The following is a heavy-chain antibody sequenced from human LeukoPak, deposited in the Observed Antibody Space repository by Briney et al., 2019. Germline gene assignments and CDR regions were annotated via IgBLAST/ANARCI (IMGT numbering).Heavy chain of an antibody. J-gene: IGHJ4*02. V-gene: IGHV3-21*01. Sequence: GGSLRLSCAASGFTFSTYSMNWVRQAPGKGLEWVSSIGRSGSYIYYADSVKGRFTISRDNAKNPLYLQMNSLRAEDTAVYYCARGRGPTAVTEFDYWGQGTLVTVSS. CDR1: GFTFSTYS. D-gene: IGHD4-23*01. CDR2: IGRSGSYI. CDR3: ARGRGPTAVTEFDY.